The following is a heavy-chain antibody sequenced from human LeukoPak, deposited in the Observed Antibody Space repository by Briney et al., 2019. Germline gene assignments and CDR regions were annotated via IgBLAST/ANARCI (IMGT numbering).Heavy chain of an antibody. CDR3: AKDKIYYDA. J-gene: IGHJ5*02. D-gene: IGHD3-22*01. CDR2: IKQDGSKK. V-gene: IGHV3-7*01. CDR1: GFTFSSYW. Sequence: GGSLRLSCAASGFTFSSYWMSWVRQAPGKGLEWVANIKQDGSKKNYVDSVKGRFTISRDNAKNSLYLQMNSLRVEDTAVYYCAKDKIYYDAWGQGTLVTVSS.